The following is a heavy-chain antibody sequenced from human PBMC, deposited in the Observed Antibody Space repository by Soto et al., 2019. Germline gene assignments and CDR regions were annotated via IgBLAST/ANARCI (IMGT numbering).Heavy chain of an antibody. CDR2: ISSSSSTI. V-gene: IGHV3-48*02. D-gene: IGHD3-22*01. CDR1: GFTFSSYS. Sequence: GGSLRLSCAASGFTFSSYSMNWVRQAPGKGLEWVSYISSSSSTIYYADSVKGRFTISRDNAKNSLYLQMNSLRDEDTAVYYCAREGPMNHYYYGMDVWGQGTTVTVSS. CDR3: AREGPMNHYYYGMDV. J-gene: IGHJ6*02.